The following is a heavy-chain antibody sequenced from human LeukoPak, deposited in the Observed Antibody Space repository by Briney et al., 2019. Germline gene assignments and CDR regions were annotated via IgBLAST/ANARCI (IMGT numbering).Heavy chain of an antibody. D-gene: IGHD3-22*01. CDR2: ISYDGSNK. Sequence: GGSLRLSCVASGFTFHTHGMHWVRQAPGKGLEWVAVISYDGSNKYYADSVKGRFTISRDNSKNTLYLQMNSLRAEDTAVYYCAKSGSSGYSKGAFDIWGQGTMVTVSS. J-gene: IGHJ3*02. CDR3: AKSGSSGYSKGAFDI. CDR1: GFTFHTHG. V-gene: IGHV3-30*18.